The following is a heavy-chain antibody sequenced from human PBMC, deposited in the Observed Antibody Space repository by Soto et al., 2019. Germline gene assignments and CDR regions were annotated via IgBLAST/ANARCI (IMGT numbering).Heavy chain of an antibody. Sequence: QVQLVQSGAELKKPGASVKVSCKASGYTFSNYDMNWVRQATGQGPEWIGWVNPNNGDTGYAQQVQGRVTLTTDISTTTAYMELTSLRSEDTAIYYCAKVSRKGSAIDFDYWGQGTLITVSS. CDR3: AKVSRKGSAIDFDY. D-gene: IGHD3-10*01. CDR2: VNPNNGDT. V-gene: IGHV1-8*01. CDR1: GYTFSNYD. J-gene: IGHJ4*02.